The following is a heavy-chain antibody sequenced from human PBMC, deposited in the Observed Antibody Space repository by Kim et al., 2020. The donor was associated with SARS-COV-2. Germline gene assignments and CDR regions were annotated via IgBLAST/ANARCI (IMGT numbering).Heavy chain of an antibody. Sequence: GGSLRLSCAASGFTFSSYDMHWVRQATGKGLEWVSAIGTAGDTYYPGSVKGRFTISRENAKNSLYLQMNSLRAGDTAVYYCARVAGLGSSLDAFDIWGQGTMVTVSS. D-gene: IGHD6-13*01. J-gene: IGHJ3*02. CDR3: ARVAGLGSSLDAFDI. CDR2: IGTAGDT. CDR1: GFTFSSYD. V-gene: IGHV3-13*01.